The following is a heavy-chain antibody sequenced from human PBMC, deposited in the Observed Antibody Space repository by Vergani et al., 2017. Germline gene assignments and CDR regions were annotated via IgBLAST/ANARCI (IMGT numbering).Heavy chain of an antibody. CDR2: INIGGRT. J-gene: IGHJ4*02. CDR3: ARDLSYSTAWPFFDS. CDR1: SFSVSSHY. Sequence: LVESGGGLVQPGGSLRLSCAASSFSVSSHYMTWVRQAPGKGLEWGSTINIGGRTSYADSVKGRLTLTRDDSKNTLHLQMNSLRVEDTAMYFCARDLSYSTAWPFFDSRGQGTLVTVSS. V-gene: IGHV3-66*02. D-gene: IGHD4-11*01.